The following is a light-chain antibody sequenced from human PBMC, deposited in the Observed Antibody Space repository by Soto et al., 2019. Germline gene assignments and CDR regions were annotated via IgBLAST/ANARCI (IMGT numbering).Light chain of an antibody. CDR3: QQYYNPPRT. CDR2: WAS. Sequence: DIVMTQSPDSLAVSLGERATINCKSSQSVLYSSNNKNYLAWYQQKPGQPPKLLIYWASTRESGVPDRFSGSGSGTDFTLTISSLQAEDVAVYYRQQYYNPPRTFGQGTKVDIK. J-gene: IGKJ1*01. V-gene: IGKV4-1*01. CDR1: QSVLYSSNNKNY.